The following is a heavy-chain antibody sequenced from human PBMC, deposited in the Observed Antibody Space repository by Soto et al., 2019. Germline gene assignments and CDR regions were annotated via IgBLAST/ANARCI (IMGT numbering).Heavy chain of an antibody. D-gene: IGHD6-13*01. Sequence: SETLSLTCAVSGASVSSTYWWSWVRQPPGKGLEWIGSIYYSGSTYYSPSLKSRVTISVDTSKNQFSLKLSSVTAADTAVYYCARSEMAAGNDWWFDPWGQGTLVTVAS. J-gene: IGHJ5*02. CDR2: IYYSGST. CDR1: GASVSSTYW. CDR3: ARSEMAAGNDWWFDP. V-gene: IGHV4-39*01.